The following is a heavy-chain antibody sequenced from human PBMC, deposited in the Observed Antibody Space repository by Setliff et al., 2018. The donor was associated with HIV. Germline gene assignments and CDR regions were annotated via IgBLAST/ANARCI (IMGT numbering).Heavy chain of an antibody. CDR3: ARHRVGVTPSSEYYFDF. Sequence: GESLKISCTASGYSVDSYWIGWVRQVPGKGLEWLGIVYPLDSDTKYSPPLRGPFTISADKSTNTAFLQWSSLRASDSAIYYCARHRVGVTPSSEYYFDFWGQGTQVTVSS. CDR1: GYSVDSYW. D-gene: IGHD1-26*01. CDR2: VYPLDSDT. J-gene: IGHJ4*02. V-gene: IGHV5-51*01.